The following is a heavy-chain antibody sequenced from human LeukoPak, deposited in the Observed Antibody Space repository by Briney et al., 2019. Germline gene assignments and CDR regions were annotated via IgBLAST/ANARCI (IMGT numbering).Heavy chain of an antibody. CDR3: ARVVDDIVVVDPAYGYYFDY. CDR2: IYSGGST. Sequence: PGGSLRLSCAASGFTVSSNYMSWVRQAPGKGLEWVSVIYSGGSTYYADSVKGRFTISRDNAKNSLYLQMNSLRAEDTAVYYCARVVDDIVVVDPAYGYYFDYWGQGTLVTVSS. CDR1: GFTVSSNY. J-gene: IGHJ4*02. V-gene: IGHV3-53*01. D-gene: IGHD2-2*01.